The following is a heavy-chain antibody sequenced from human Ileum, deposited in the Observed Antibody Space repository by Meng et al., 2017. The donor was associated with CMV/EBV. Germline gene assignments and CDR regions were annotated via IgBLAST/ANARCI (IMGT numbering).Heavy chain of an antibody. J-gene: IGHJ5*02. CDR1: GFTFSSYS. Sequence: GGSLRLSCAASGFTFSSYSMNWVRRAPGKGLEWVASISSTVGLTYYADSVKGRFTISRDNGKNSLYLHMDSLRAEDTAVYYCARDPDYSNNWYGGGDLWGQGALVTVSS. CDR3: ARDPDYSNNWYGGGDL. V-gene: IGHV3-21*06. D-gene: IGHD4-11*01. CDR2: ISSTVGLT.